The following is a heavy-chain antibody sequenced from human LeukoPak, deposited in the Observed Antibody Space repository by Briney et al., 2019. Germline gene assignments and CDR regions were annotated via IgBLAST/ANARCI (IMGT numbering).Heavy chain of an antibody. CDR2: IYYSGST. CDR1: GGSISSYY. V-gene: IGHV4-59*12. J-gene: IGHJ4*02. D-gene: IGHD2-15*01. CDR3: ASNRNCSGGSCYRGGVHY. Sequence: SETLSLTCTVSGGSISSYYWSWIRQPPGKGLEWIGYIYYSGSTNYNPSLKSRVTISVDTSKNQFSLKLSSVTAADTAVYYCASNRNCSGGSCYRGGVHYWGQGTLVTVSS.